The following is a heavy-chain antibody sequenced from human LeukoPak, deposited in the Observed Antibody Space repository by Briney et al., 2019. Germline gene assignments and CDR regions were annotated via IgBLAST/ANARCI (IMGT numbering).Heavy chain of an antibody. CDR3: YGGIAVASDY. CDR1: GFTFSGSA. CDR2: IRSKANSYAT. J-gene: IGHJ4*02. D-gene: IGHD6-19*01. Sequence: GGSLRLSCAASGFTFSGSAMHWVRQASGKGLEWVGRIRSKANSYATAYAASVKGRFTISRDDPKNTAYLQMNSLKTEDTAVYYCYGGIAVASDYWGQGTLVTVSS. V-gene: IGHV3-73*01.